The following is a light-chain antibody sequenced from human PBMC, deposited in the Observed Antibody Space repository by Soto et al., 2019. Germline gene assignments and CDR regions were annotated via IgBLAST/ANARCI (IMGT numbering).Light chain of an antibody. J-gene: IGKJ4*01. Sequence: EIVLTQSPATLSLSPGERATLSCRASQSVGSYLAWYQQKPGQAPRLLIYDASTRATGIPARFSGSGSGTDFTLIISSLEPEDFAVYSCQQRTNWPPVTFGGGTKVEIK. CDR1: QSVGSY. CDR2: DAS. V-gene: IGKV3-11*01. CDR3: QQRTNWPPVT.